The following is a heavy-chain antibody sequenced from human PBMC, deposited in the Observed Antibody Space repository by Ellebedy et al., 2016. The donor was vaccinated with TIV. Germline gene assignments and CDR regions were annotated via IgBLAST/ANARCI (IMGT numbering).Heavy chain of an antibody. Sequence: GGSLRLSCAASGFSFSEYYMSWIRQAPGKGLEWVANIKQDGSEKYYVDSVKGRFNISRDNAKNSLYLQMNSLRAEDTAVYYCARETTVTTLTTYYYGVDVWGQGTTVTVSS. CDR1: GFSFSEYY. J-gene: IGHJ6*02. D-gene: IGHD4-17*01. V-gene: IGHV3-7*01. CDR3: ARETTVTTLTTYYYGVDV. CDR2: IKQDGSEK.